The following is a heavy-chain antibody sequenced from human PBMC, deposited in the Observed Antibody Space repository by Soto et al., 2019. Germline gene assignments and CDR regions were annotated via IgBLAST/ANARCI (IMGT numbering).Heavy chain of an antibody. CDR3: ARSLWKQLDPDDAFDI. CDR1: GYTFTGYG. CDR2: ISAYNGNT. J-gene: IGHJ3*02. V-gene: IGHV1-18*01. Sequence: GASVKVSCKASGYTFTGYGISWVRQAPGQGLEWMGWISAYNGNTNYAQKLQGRVTMTTDTSTSTAYMELRSLRSDDTAVYYCARSLWKQLDPDDAFDIWGQGTMVTVS. D-gene: IGHD6-13*01.